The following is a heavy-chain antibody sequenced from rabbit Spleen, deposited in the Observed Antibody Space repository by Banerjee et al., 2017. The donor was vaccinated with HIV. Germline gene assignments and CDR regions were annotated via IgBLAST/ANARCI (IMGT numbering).Heavy chain of an antibody. CDR1: GFSFSSSDY. V-gene: IGHV1S45*01. D-gene: IGHD4-1*01. CDR2: IDPVFGIT. J-gene: IGHJ4*01. Sequence: QEQLEESGGDLVKPGASLTLTCTASGFSFSSSDYMCWVRQAPGKGLEWIGYIDPVFGITYYANWVNGRFTISSHNAQNTLFLQLNSLTAADTATYFCARDLAGVIGWNFGWWGPGTLVTVS. CDR3: ARDLAGVIGWNFGW.